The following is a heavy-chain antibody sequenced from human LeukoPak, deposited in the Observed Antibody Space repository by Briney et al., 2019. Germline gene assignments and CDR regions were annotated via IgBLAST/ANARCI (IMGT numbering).Heavy chain of an antibody. D-gene: IGHD3-22*01. V-gene: IGHV4-59*01. CDR2: IYYSGST. CDR3: ARGYYDSSGYPRYYYYGMDV. CDR1: GGSISSYY. J-gene: IGHJ6*02. Sequence: SETLSLICTVSGGSISSYYWSWIRQPPGKGLEWIGYIYYSGSTNYNPSLKSRVTISVDTSKNQFSLKLSSVTAADTAVYYCARGYYDSSGYPRYYYYGMDVWGQGTTVTVSS.